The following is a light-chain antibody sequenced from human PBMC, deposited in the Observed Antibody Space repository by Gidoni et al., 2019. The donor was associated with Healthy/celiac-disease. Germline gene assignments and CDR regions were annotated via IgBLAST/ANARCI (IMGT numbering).Light chain of an antibody. Sequence: PATLSLSPGERATLSCRASQSVSSDLAWYQQKPGQAPRLLMYDASNRATGIPARFSGSGSGTDFTLAISSLEPEDFAVYYCQQRSTAPLTFGGGTKVEIK. V-gene: IGKV3-11*01. CDR1: QSVSSD. CDR3: QQRSTAPLT. J-gene: IGKJ4*01. CDR2: DAS.